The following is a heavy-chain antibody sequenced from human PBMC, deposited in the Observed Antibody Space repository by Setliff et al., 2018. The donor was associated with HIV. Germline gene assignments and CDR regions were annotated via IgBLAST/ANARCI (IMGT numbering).Heavy chain of an antibody. D-gene: IGHD1-26*01. J-gene: IGHJ5*01. CDR1: GFTFSSYA. V-gene: IGHV3-23*01. CDR3: AKGTYSGTYWGWFDP. CDR2: ISGSGGST. Sequence: HPGGSLRLSCAASGFTFSSYAMSWVRQAPGKGLEWVSAISGSGGSTYYADSVKGRFTISRDNSNNTLYLQMNSLRAEDTAVYYCAKGTYSGTYWGWFDPWGQGTLVTVSS.